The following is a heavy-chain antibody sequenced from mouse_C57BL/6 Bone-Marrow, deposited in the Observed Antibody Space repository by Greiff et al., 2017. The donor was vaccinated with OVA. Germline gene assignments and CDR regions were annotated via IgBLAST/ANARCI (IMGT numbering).Heavy chain of an antibody. Sequence: QVQLQQSGAELVRPGTSVKMSCKASGYTFTNYWIGWAKQRPGHGLEWIGDIYPGGGYTNYNEKFKGKATLPADKSSSTAYMQFSSLASEDSAIYYCARKGLGRGYFDVWGTGTTVTVSS. CDR2: IYPGGGYT. D-gene: IGHD4-1*01. CDR3: ARKGLGRGYFDV. V-gene: IGHV1-63*01. J-gene: IGHJ1*03. CDR1: GYTFTNYW.